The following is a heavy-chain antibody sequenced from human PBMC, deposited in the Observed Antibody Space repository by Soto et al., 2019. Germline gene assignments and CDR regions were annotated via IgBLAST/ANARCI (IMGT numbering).Heavy chain of an antibody. CDR3: ARDPHSSGWYPFDY. CDR1: VKTFTTYF. CDR2: INPSGGST. J-gene: IGHJ4*02. V-gene: IGHV1-46*01. Sequence: PGKVSSKASVKTFTTYFMHWGGKAPGQGLEWMGIINPSGGSTSYAQKFQGRVTMTRDTSTSTVYMELSSLRSEDTAVYYCARDPHSSGWYPFDYWGQGTLVTVSS. D-gene: IGHD6-19*01.